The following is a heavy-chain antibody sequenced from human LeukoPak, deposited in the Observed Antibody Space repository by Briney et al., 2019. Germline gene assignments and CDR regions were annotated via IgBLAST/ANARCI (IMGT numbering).Heavy chain of an antibody. CDR3: AAHVLFDSNNYSFWFDP. D-gene: IGHD5/OR15-5a*01. CDR2: IHHSGGT. CDR1: GASINSYW. J-gene: IGHJ5*02. Sequence: PSETLSLTCSVSGASINSYWWSRVRQPPERGLEWIAYIHHSGGTKYNPSLRSRATISLDTSKNQVSLMLTSVTAADTAVYFCAAHVLFDSNNYSFWFDPWGQGTLVTVSP. V-gene: IGHV4-59*08.